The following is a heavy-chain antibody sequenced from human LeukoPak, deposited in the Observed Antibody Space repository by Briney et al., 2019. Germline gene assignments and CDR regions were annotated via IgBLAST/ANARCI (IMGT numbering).Heavy chain of an antibody. CDR3: ARDGQNFDY. J-gene: IGHJ4*02. CDR2: IYYSGST. V-gene: IGHV4-39*07. Sequence: SETLSLTCTVSGDSINSNTSYWGWIRQPPGKGLEWIAYIYYSGSTYYNPSLKSRVTISVDTSKNQFSLKLSSVTAADTAVYYCARDGQNFDYWGQGTLVTVSS. CDR1: GDSINSNTSY.